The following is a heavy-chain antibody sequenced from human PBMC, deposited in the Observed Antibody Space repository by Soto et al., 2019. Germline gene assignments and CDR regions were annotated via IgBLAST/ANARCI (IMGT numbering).Heavy chain of an antibody. V-gene: IGHV4-39*01. CDR1: GGSISSSSYY. CDR3: ARHGGGTAYDILTGSPGNWFDP. CDR2: IYYSGST. J-gene: IGHJ5*02. D-gene: IGHD3-9*01. Sequence: QLQLQESGPGLVKPSETLSLTCTVSGGSISSSSYYWGWIRQPPGKGLEWIGSIYYSGSTYYNPSLKSRVTIPVDTSKNQFSLKLSSVTAADTAVYYCARHGGGTAYDILTGSPGNWFDPWGQGTLVTVSS.